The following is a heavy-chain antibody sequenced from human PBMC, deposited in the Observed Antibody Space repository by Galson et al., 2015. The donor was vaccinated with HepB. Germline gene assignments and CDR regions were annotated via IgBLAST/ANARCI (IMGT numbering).Heavy chain of an antibody. V-gene: IGHV4-38-2*01. Sequence: LSLTSALSGYSISSGYYRGWIRQPPGKGLEWIGSIYHSGSTYYNPSLKGRVTISVDTSKNQFSLKLSSVTAADTAVYYCASADTDIVGAKGYWGQGTLVTVSS. CDR3: ASADTDIVGAKGY. J-gene: IGHJ4*02. CDR1: GYSISSGYY. D-gene: IGHD1-26*01. CDR2: IYHSGST.